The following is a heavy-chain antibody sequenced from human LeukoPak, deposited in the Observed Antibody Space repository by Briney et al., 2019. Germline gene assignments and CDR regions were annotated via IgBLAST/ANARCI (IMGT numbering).Heavy chain of an antibody. J-gene: IGHJ4*02. CDR3: ATVRPENSGSYYWDY. CDR1: GGSISSYY. V-gene: IGHV4-59*08. D-gene: IGHD1-26*01. Sequence: PSETLSLTCTVSGGSISSYYWSWIRHPPGKGLEWIGCFYYSGNTNSNPSLKSRVTISVDTSKNQFSLKLMSVTAADTAVYYCATVRPENSGSYYWDYWGQGTLVTVSS. CDR2: FYYSGNT.